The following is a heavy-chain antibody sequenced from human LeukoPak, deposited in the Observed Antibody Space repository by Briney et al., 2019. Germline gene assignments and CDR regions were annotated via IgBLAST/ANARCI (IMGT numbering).Heavy chain of an antibody. CDR1: GFTVSSNY. Sequence: GGALTLSCAPSGFTVSSNYMIWVRQAPAKGLDWVAAIGTAGDTYYPGSVKGGFSISIENAKHALDLQMNSLRAWDTAVYDCARGHGVVYCYMDVWGKGTTVTISS. D-gene: IGHD2-15*01. V-gene: IGHV3-13*01. CDR3: ARGHGVVYCYMDV. J-gene: IGHJ6*03. CDR2: IGTAGDT.